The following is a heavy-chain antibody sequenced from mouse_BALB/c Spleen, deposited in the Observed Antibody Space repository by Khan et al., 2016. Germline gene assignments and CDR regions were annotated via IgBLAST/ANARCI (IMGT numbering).Heavy chain of an antibody. CDR2: IYPGDGDT. CDR3: ASGTQFAN. V-gene: IGHV1-80*01. Sequence: QVQLQQSGAELVRPGSSVKISCKASGFAFSSHWMNWVKQRPGQGLEWIGQIYPGDGDTNYNRKFKGKATPNADKSSSTAYMQLSSLTSEDSAVYFCASGTQFANWGQGTLFTV. J-gene: IGHJ3*01. CDR1: GFAFSSHW. D-gene: IGHD1-1*02.